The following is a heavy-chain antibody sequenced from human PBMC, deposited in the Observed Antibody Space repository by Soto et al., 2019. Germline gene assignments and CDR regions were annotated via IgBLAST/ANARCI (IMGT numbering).Heavy chain of an antibody. J-gene: IGHJ3*02. CDR3: AKDWDASCDSSNAFDI. V-gene: IGHV3-23*01. CDR1: GFTFTTYA. CDR2: ITGSGDTT. D-gene: IGHD2-21*01. Sequence: EVQLLESGGDLVQPGGSLRLSCAASGFTFTTYAMSWVRQAPGKGLEWVSVITGSGDTTYYADSVKGRFTISRDNSKNTLYLQMNSLRADDTAVYYCAKDWDASCDSSNAFDIWGQGTILTVSS.